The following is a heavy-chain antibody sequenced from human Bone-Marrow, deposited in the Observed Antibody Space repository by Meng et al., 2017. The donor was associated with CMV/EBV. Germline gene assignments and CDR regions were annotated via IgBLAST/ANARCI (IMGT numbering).Heavy chain of an antibody. Sequence: GGSLRLSCAASAFTFSNHAMHWVRQAPGEGLEWVAVVSYDGTKTYYADSVMGRFTISRDNSKNTLYLQMSSLRLEDTAVYYCARDRSPLYGSSGRVVDLWGQGTLVTVSS. D-gene: IGHD3-22*01. J-gene: IGHJ4*02. CDR2: VSYDGTKT. V-gene: IGHV3-30*04. CDR3: ARDRSPLYGSSGRVVDL. CDR1: AFTFSNHA.